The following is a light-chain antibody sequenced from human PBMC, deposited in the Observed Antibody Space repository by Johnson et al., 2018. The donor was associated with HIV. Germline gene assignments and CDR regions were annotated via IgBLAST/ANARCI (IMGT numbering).Light chain of an antibody. J-gene: IGLJ1*01. V-gene: IGLV1-51*02. CDR2: ENN. Sequence: QSVLTQPPSVSAAPGQKVTISCSGSSSNIGNNYVSWYRHFPGTAPKLLIYENNKRPSGIPDLFSGSTSGTSATLTLTVLTPGYEADYYCGTWYSSLSTSVFGTGTKVTVL. CDR1: SSNIGNNY. CDR3: GTWYSSLSTSV.